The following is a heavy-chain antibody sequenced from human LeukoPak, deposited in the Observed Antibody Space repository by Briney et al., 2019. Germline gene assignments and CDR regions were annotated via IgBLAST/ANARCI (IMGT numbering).Heavy chain of an antibody. CDR2: IWYDGSNK. V-gene: IGHV3-33*01. CDR1: GFAFSNYV. D-gene: IGHD3-22*01. CDR3: AGTSEATYYSLSSGHYLGAFDI. J-gene: IGHJ3*02. Sequence: PGGSLRLSCAASGFAFSNYVMHWVRQTPGKGLEWVAVIWYDGSNKYYADSVEGRFTISRDNSKNTLYLQMNSLRAEDTAVFYCAGTSEATYYSLSSGHYLGAFDIWGQGTMVTVSS.